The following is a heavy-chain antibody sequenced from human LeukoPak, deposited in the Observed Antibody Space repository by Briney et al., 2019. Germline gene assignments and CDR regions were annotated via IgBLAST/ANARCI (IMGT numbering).Heavy chain of an antibody. CDR2: ISSSSSTI. D-gene: IGHD6-13*01. Sequence: TGGSLRLSCAASGFTFSSYAMSWVRQAPGKGLEWVSYISSSSSTIYYADSVKGRFTISRDNSKNTLYLQMNSLRAEDTAVYYCANVWSAAAGTAGGQGTLVTVSS. J-gene: IGHJ4*02. V-gene: IGHV3-23*01. CDR3: ANVWSAAAGTA. CDR1: GFTFSSYA.